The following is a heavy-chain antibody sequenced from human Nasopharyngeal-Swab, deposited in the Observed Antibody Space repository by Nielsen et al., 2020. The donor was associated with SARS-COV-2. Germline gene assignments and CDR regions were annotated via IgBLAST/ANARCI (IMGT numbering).Heavy chain of an antibody. J-gene: IGHJ6*02. CDR1: GEPSSGYY. Sequence: SETLSLTCAIYGEPSSGYYWTWIRQSPGKGLEWIGEINRSGSANYNPSLKSRVTISADTSSNQFSLKLTSVTAADTAVYYCARGQDCAGGSCYYYGMDVWGQGTTVTISS. D-gene: IGHD2-8*02. CDR2: INRSGSA. CDR3: ARGQDCAGGSCYYYGMDV. V-gene: IGHV4-34*01.